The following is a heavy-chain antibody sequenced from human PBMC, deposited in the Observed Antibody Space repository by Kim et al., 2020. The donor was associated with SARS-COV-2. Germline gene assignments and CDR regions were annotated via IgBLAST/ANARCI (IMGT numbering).Heavy chain of an antibody. D-gene: IGHD3-22*01. J-gene: IGHJ4*02. CDR1: GFTFSSHS. Sequence: GGSLRLSCAAFGFTFSSHSMNWVRQAPGKGLEWVAYIGISASTIYYADSVQGRFTISRDNAKNSLHLQMNSLRAEDTAVYYCARYHYYDSSGRFDYWGQG. V-gene: IGHV3-48*04. CDR2: IGISASTI. CDR3: ARYHYYDSSGRFDY.